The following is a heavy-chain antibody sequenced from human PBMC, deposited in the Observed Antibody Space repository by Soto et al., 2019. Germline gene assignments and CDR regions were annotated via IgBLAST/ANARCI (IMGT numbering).Heavy chain of an antibody. CDR2: IIPLFRTP. V-gene: IGHV1-69*12. CDR3: ARDKGRQQLGGNYYYITDI. Sequence: QVQLVQSGAEVKKPGSSVKVSCKTSGGTFSSSAFSWVRQAPGQGLEWMGGIIPLFRTPDYGQRFQGRVTITADDSAGTVYMELRGLRSEDTAVYFCARDKGRQQLGGNYYYITDIWGQGTTVTVSS. J-gene: IGHJ6*02. D-gene: IGHD3-3*02. CDR1: GGTFSSSA.